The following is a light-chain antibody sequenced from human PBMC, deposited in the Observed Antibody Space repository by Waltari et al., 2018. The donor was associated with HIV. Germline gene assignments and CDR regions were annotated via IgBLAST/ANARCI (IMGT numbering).Light chain of an antibody. V-gene: IGLV6-57*02. CDR2: EDN. CDR3: QSYDSSKWV. J-gene: IGLJ3*02. Sequence: NFMLTQPHSVSESPGKTVTISCTGSSGSIASNYVQWYQQRPGSAPPTVVYEDNQRPSGVPDRFSGSIDRSSNSASLTISGLKTEDEADYYCQSYDSSKWVFGGGTKLTVL. CDR1: SGSIASNY.